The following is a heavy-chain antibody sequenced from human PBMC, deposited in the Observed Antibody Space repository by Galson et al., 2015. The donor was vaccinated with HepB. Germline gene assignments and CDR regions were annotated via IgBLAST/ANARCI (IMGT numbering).Heavy chain of an antibody. CDR1: GGTFSSYA. CDR3: ARGSEYCSSTSCYIY. D-gene: IGHD2-2*02. V-gene: IGHV1-69*04. J-gene: IGHJ4*02. CDR2: IIPILGIA. Sequence: SVKVSCKASGGTFSSYAISWVRQAPGQGLEWMERIIPILGIANYAQKFQGRVTITADKSTSTAYMELSSLRSEDAAVYYCARGSEYCSSTSCYIYWGQGTLVTVSS.